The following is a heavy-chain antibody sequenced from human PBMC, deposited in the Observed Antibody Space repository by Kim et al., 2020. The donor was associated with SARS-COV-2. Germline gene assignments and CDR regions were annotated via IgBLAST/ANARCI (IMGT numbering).Heavy chain of an antibody. D-gene: IGHD3-10*01. CDR1: GFTFSSYW. CDR2: IRQDGSEK. Sequence: GGSLRLSCAASGFTFSSYWMSWVRQAPGKGLEWVASIRQDGSEKYYVDSVKGRFTISRDNAKNSLYLQMNSLRAEDTAVYYCAREGNNYDSGSYCDYWGQGTLVTVSS. J-gene: IGHJ4*02. V-gene: IGHV3-7*03. CDR3: AREGNNYDSGSYCDY.